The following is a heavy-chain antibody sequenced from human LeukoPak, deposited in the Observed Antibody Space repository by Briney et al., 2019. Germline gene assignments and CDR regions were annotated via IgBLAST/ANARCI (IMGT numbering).Heavy chain of an antibody. CDR3: ARAPSGYDRTPFDY. CDR1: GFTFSDYY. J-gene: IGHJ4*02. V-gene: IGHV3-11*04. D-gene: IGHD5-12*01. Sequence: GGSLRLSCAASGFTFSDYYVSWIRQAPGKGLEWVSYISSSGSTIYYADSVKGRFTISRDNAKNSLYLQMNSLRAEDTAVYYCARAPSGYDRTPFDYWGQGTLVTVSS. CDR2: ISSSGSTI.